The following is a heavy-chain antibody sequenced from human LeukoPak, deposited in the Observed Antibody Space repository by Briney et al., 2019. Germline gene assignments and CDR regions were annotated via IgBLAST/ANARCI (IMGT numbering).Heavy chain of an antibody. V-gene: IGHV4-59*01. CDR1: GGSISSYY. CDR2: IYYSGST. Sequence: SETLSLTCTVSGGSISSYYWSWIRQPPGKGLEWIGYIYYSGSTNYNPSLKSRVAISVDTSKNQFSLKLSSVTAADTAVYYCARGASGSYFWFDPWGQGTLVTVSS. D-gene: IGHD1-26*01. CDR3: ARGASGSYFWFDP. J-gene: IGHJ5*02.